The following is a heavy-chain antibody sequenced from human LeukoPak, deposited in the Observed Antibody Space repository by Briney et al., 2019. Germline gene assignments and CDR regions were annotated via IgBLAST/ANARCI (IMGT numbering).Heavy chain of an antibody. CDR2: IYYSGST. CDR1: GGSISSNSYY. J-gene: IGHJ4*02. Sequence: PSETLSLTCTVSGGSISSNSYYWGWIRQPPGKGLEWIGSIYYSGSTDYNPSLKSRVTISMDTSKNQFSLKLSSVTAADTAGYYCAGGGDTAMAEYYFDYWGQGTLVTVSS. CDR3: AGGGDTAMAEYYFDY. D-gene: IGHD5-18*01. V-gene: IGHV4-39*07.